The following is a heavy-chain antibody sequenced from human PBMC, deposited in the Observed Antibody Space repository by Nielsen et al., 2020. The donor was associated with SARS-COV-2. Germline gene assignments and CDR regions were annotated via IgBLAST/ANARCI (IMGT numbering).Heavy chain of an antibody. CDR1: GFTFSNSD. D-gene: IGHD1-26*01. V-gene: IGHV3-19*01. J-gene: IGHJ3*02. CDR3: AKVESGSYIGAFDI. CDR2: VSWNGSRT. Sequence: GESLKISCAASGFTFSNSDMNWVCQAPGKGLEWVSGVSWNGSRTHYADSVKGRFIISRDNSRNFLYQQMNSLRPEDMAVYYCAKVESGSYIGAFDIWGQGTMVTVSS.